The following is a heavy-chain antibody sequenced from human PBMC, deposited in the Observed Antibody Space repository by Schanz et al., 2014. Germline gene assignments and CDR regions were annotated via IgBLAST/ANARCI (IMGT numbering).Heavy chain of an antibody. CDR2: ITRSGGGT. Sequence: QVQLVESGGGVVQPGRSLRLSCAASGFTFSSYAMHWVRQASGKGLEYVSAITRSGGGTYYSDSVKDRFTVSRDNSKNTVYLQMNRLRAEDTAVYYCARDRGYCSGGSCLTFDYWGQGTLVTVSS. D-gene: IGHD2-15*01. CDR1: GFTFSSYA. J-gene: IGHJ4*02. V-gene: IGHV3-64*04. CDR3: ARDRGYCSGGSCLTFDY.